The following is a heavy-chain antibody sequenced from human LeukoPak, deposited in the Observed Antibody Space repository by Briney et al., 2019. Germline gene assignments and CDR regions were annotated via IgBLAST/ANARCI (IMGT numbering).Heavy chain of an antibody. CDR2: IYYSGST. V-gene: IGHV4-59*08. Sequence: SETLSLTCTVSGGSISSYYWSWIRQPPGKGLEWIGYIYYSGSTNYNPSLKSRVTISVDTSKNQFSLKLSSVTAVDTAVYYSAGSNGPYWYFDLWGRGTLVTVSS. J-gene: IGHJ2*01. CDR1: GGSISSYY. D-gene: IGHD4-11*01. CDR3: AGSNGPYWYFDL.